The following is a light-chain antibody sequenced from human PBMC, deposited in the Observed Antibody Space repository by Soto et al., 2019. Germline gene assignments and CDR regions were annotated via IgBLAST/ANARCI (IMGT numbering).Light chain of an antibody. CDR3: CSYAGSYTHYV. J-gene: IGLJ1*01. CDR2: DVT. CDR1: SSDVGGYDC. V-gene: IGLV2-11*01. Sequence: QSALTQPRSVSGSPGQSVADSCTGTSSDVGGYDCVSWYQQYPGEAPKLMIYDVTKRPSRVPDRFSGSKSGNTASLTISGLQAEDEADYYCCSYAGSYTHYVFGTGTKLTVL.